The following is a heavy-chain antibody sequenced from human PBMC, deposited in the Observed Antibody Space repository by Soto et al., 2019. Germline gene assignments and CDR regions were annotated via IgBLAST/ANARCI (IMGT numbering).Heavy chain of an antibody. CDR1: GFTFSSYW. J-gene: IGHJ4*02. CDR2: INGDGIST. D-gene: IGHD2-15*01. Sequence: EVQLVESGGDLVQPGGSLRLSCAASGFTFSSYWMHWVRQDPEKGLVWVSRINGDGISTSYADSVKGRFTISRDNAKDSIYLHMSSLGAEDRPVYYCARISQLTYCRGGNCYSDYWGQGTLVSVSS. CDR3: ARISQLTYCRGGNCYSDY. V-gene: IGHV3-74*01.